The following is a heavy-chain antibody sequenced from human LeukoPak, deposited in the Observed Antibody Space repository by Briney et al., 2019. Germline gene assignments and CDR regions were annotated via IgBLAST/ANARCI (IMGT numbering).Heavy chain of an antibody. J-gene: IGHJ4*02. CDR2: INPNSGGT. V-gene: IGHV1-2*02. CDR1: GYTFTGYY. CDR3: ARGTMVRGVIIYYLDY. Sequence: GASVKVSCKASGYTFTGYYMHWVRQAPGQGLEWMGWINPNSGGTNYAQKFQGRVTMTRDTSISTAYMELSRLRSDDTAVYYCARGTMVRGVIIYYLDYWGQGTLVTVSS. D-gene: IGHD3-10*01.